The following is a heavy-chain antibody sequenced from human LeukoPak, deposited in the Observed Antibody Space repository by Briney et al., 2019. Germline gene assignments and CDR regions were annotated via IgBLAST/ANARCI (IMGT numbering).Heavy chain of an antibody. D-gene: IGHD6-13*01. CDR1: GFTFSSYS. CDR2: ISSSSSYI. V-gene: IGHV3-21*01. Sequence: GGSLRLSCAASGFTFSSYSMNWVRQAPGKGLEWVSSISSSSSYIYYADSVKGRFTISRDNAKNSLYLQMNSLRAEDTAVYYCARFIAAPYYFDYWGRGALVTVSS. J-gene: IGHJ4*02. CDR3: ARFIAAPYYFDY.